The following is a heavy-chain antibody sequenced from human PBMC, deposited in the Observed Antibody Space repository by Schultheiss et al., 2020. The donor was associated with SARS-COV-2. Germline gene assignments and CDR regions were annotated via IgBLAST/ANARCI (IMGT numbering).Heavy chain of an antibody. J-gene: IGHJ4*02. CDR2: ISGSGGST. CDR3: AKPGIAVAEPVSRDPSTTPSDDY. D-gene: IGHD6-19*01. Sequence: GGSLRLSCAASGFTFSSYAMSWVRQAPGKGLEWVSAISGSGGSTYYADSVKGRFTISRDNSKNTLYLQMNSLRAEDTAVYYCAKPGIAVAEPVSRDPSTTPSDDYWGQGTLVTVSS. CDR1: GFTFSSYA. V-gene: IGHV3-23*01.